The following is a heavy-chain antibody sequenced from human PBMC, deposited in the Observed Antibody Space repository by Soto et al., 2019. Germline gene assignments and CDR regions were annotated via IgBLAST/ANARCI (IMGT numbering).Heavy chain of an antibody. CDR1: GFIFSSYT. J-gene: IGHJ4*02. Sequence: GGSLRLSCAASGFIFSSYTMHWVRQAPGKGLEWVGVITYDGSNQYYADSVKGRLTISRDNSRNMLFLQMNSLRPDDTAVYYCAKDPDRSSDYWGQGTLVIVSS. CDR3: AKDPDRSSDY. CDR2: ITYDGSNQ. V-gene: IGHV3-30-3*01.